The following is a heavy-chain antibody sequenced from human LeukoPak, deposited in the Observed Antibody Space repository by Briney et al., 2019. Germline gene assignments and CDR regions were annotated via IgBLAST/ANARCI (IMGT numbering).Heavy chain of an antibody. Sequence: GGSLRLSCVASGFTFSSSTMNWVRPAPGKGLEWVSSISSSSIYIYSADSVKGRFTISRDNAKNSLSLQMNSLRAEDTAVYYCARSPPYCSSTSCYAGDYWGQGTLVTVSS. J-gene: IGHJ4*02. CDR3: ARSPPYCSSTSCYAGDY. CDR1: GFTFSSST. V-gene: IGHV3-21*01. D-gene: IGHD2-2*01. CDR2: ISSSSIYI.